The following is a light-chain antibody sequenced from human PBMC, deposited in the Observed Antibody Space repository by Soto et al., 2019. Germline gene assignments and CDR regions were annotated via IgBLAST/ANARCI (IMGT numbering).Light chain of an antibody. J-gene: IGLJ2*01. V-gene: IGLV4-69*01. CDR3: QILGTGTHVV. CDR1: SGHSNYA. Sequence: QSVLTQSPSASASLGDSVKLTCTLISGHSNYAIAWHQQQPEKGPRYLMKLNSDGSHSKGDGIPDRFSGSSSGAERYLTISSLQSEDEAEYFLQILGTGTHVVVGGGAKLTVL. CDR2: LNSDGSH.